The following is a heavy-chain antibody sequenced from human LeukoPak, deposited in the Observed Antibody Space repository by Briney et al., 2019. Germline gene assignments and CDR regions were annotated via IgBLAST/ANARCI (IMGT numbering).Heavy chain of an antibody. CDR2: VYDGGST. D-gene: IGHD6-6*01. Sequence: GGSLRLSCAASRFTVSFNYMSWVRQAPGKGLEWVSVVYDGGSTAYADSVKGRFTISRDNSKNTPYLRMNSLRAEDTAVYYCARGYSSSRDYWGQGILVTVSS. V-gene: IGHV3-53*01. J-gene: IGHJ4*02. CDR1: RFTVSFNY. CDR3: ARGYSSSRDY.